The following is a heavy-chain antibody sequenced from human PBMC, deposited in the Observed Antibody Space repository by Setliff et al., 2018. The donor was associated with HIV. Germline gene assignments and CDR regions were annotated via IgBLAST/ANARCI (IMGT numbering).Heavy chain of an antibody. Sequence: PSETLSLTCTVSGGSISGFYWNWIRQSAGKGLQWIGRIYDSGSTKYNPSLKSRVTMSVDTSKNQFSLKLSSVTAADTAVYYCAREFYHYDSSDYYSDYYYYYMDVWGKGTTVTVSS. CDR3: AREFYHYDSSDYYSDYYYYYMDV. D-gene: IGHD3-22*01. J-gene: IGHJ6*03. CDR1: GGSISGFY. V-gene: IGHV4-4*07. CDR2: IYDSGST.